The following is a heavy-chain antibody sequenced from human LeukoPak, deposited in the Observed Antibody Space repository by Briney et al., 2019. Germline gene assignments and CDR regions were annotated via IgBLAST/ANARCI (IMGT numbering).Heavy chain of an antibody. CDR2: IYSGGST. J-gene: IGHJ5*02. V-gene: IGHV3-66*01. CDR3: AIRYCSSTSCRP. D-gene: IGHD2-2*01. Sequence: GGSLRLSCAASGFTISSNYMSWVRQAPGKGLEWVSVIYSGGSTYYADSVKGRFTISRDNSKNTLYLQMNSLRAEDTAVYYCAIRYCSSTSCRPWGQGTLVTVSS. CDR1: GFTISSNY.